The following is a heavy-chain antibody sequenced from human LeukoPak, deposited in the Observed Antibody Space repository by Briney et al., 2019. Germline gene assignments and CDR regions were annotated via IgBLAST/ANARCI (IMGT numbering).Heavy chain of an antibody. CDR2: IKHDGSGK. V-gene: IGHV3-7*01. J-gene: IGHJ4*02. CDR3: AAHIAVALDY. CDR1: GFTFNTHW. D-gene: IGHD6-19*01. Sequence: GGSLRLSCAASGFTFNTHWMSWVRQAPGKGLEWVANIKHDGSGKYYVDSVKGRFTISRDNAKNSLYLQMNSLRAEDTAVYYCAAHIAVALDYWGQGTLVTVSS.